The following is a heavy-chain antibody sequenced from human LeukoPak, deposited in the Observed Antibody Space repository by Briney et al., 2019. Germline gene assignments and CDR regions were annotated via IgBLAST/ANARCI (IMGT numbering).Heavy chain of an antibody. J-gene: IGHJ4*02. V-gene: IGHV3-53*01. CDR2: IYSGGST. D-gene: IGHD3-22*01. CDR3: AKDQHYYDSSGYSRMGYFDY. CDR1: GFTVSSNY. Sequence: GGSLRLSCAASGFTVSSNYMSWVRQAPGKGLEWVSVIYSGGSTYYADSVKGRFTISRDNSENTLYLQMNSLRAEDTAVYYCAKDQHYYDSSGYSRMGYFDYWGQGTLVTVSS.